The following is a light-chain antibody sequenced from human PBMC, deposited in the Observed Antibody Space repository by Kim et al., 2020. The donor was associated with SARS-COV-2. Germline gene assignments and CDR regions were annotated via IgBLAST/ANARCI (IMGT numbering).Light chain of an antibody. J-gene: IGLJ3*02. CDR3: QTWGPGIRV. CDR1: SGHSSYA. Sequence: QLVLTQSPSASASLGASVKLTCTLSSGHSSYAIAWHQQQPAKGTRYLMKLNSDGNYIKGDGISDRFSGSSSGAERYLSISSLQSEDEADYYCQTWGPGIRVFGGGTQLTVL. CDR2: LNSDGNY. V-gene: IGLV4-69*01.